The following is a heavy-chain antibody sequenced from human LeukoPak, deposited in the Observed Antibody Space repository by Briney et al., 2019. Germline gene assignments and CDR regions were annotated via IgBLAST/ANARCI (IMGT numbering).Heavy chain of an antibody. J-gene: IGHJ6*03. CDR2: IIPIFGTA. D-gene: IGHD2-2*01. CDR1: GGTFSSYA. Sequence: SVKVSCKASGGTFSSYAISWVRQAPGQGLEWMGGIIPIFGTANYAQKFQGRVTITTDESTSTAYMELSSLRSEDTAVYYCARDGVVPAYPDYYYYMDVWGKGTTVTVSS. CDR3: ARDGVVPAYPDYYYYMDV. V-gene: IGHV1-69*05.